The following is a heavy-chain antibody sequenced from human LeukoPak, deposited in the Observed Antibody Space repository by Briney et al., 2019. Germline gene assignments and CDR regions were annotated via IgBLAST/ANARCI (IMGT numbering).Heavy chain of an antibody. Sequence: PSGTLSLTCAVSGGSISSSNWWSWVRQPPGKGLEWIGEIYHSGSTNYNPSLKSRVTISVDKSKNQFSLKLSSVTAADTAVYYCASVFVDSGYKPCCDYWGQGTLVTVSS. V-gene: IGHV4-4*02. J-gene: IGHJ4*02. CDR3: ASVFVDSGYKPCCDY. CDR1: GGSISSSNW. D-gene: IGHD5-12*01. CDR2: IYHSGST.